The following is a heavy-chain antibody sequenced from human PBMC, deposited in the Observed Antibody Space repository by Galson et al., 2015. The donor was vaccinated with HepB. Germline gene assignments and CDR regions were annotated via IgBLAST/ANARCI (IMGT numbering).Heavy chain of an antibody. CDR3: ASSGGSGSYSPYYFDY. Sequence: SLRLSCAASGFTFSDYYMSWLRQAPGKGLEWVSYISSSSSYTNYADSVKGRFTISRDNAKNSLYLQMNSLRAEDTAVYYCASSGGSGSYSPYYFDYWGQGTLVTVSS. D-gene: IGHD3-10*01. CDR2: ISSSSSYT. V-gene: IGHV3-11*06. CDR1: GFTFSDYY. J-gene: IGHJ4*02.